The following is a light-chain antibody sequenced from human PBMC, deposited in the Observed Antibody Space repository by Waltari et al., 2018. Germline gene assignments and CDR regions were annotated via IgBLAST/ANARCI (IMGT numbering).Light chain of an antibody. V-gene: IGKV1D-16*01. CDR3: QQYNSEPWT. Sequence: DIQMTQSPSSLSASVGDRVTITCRASQDISSWLAWFQQKPGKAPNLLIYQASILQSGVPSRFSGSGSGTDFTLTISSLQPEDFTTYYCQQYNSEPWTFGQGTKVEIK. J-gene: IGKJ1*01. CDR2: QAS. CDR1: QDISSW.